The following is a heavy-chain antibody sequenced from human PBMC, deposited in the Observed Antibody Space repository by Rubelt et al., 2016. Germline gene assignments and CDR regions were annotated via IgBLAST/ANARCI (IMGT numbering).Heavy chain of an antibody. CDR3: AREGMVRGELNFDY. CDR2: ISYSGST. Sequence: QLQLQESGPGLVKPSETLSLTCTVSGGSIISDYYWGWIRQPPGKGLEWIGSISYSGSTFYNPSLKSRVTISVETSKNQFSLKLISVTAADTAVYYCAREGMVRGELNFDYWGQGTLVTVSS. V-gene: IGHV4-39*01. J-gene: IGHJ4*02. D-gene: IGHD3-10*01. CDR1: GGSIISDYY.